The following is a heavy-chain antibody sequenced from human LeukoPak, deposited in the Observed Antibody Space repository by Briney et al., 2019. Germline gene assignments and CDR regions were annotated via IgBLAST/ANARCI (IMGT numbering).Heavy chain of an antibody. D-gene: IGHD6-19*01. V-gene: IGHV3-33*01. CDR3: ASTSGWYEPIDY. CDR1: GFTFSSYG. CDR2: IWYDGSNK. Sequence: GGSLRLSCAASGFTFSSYGMHWVRQAPGKGLEWVAVIWYDGSNKYYADSVKGRLTISRDNSTNTLYLQMNSLRAEDTAVYYCASTSGWYEPIDYWGQGTLVTVSS. J-gene: IGHJ4*02.